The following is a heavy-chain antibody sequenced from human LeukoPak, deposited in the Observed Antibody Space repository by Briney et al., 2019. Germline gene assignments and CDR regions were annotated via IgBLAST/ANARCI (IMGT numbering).Heavy chain of an antibody. Sequence: GESLKISCKGSGYNFATYWIVWVRQMSGKGLEWMGVIYPGDSDTRYSPSFQGQVTISADKSITTAYLQWSTLKASDTAMYYCARLSDSSGYYSYYFDYWGQGTLVTVSS. CDR3: ARLSDSSGYYSYYFDY. CDR2: IYPGDSDT. CDR1: GYNFATYW. J-gene: IGHJ4*02. V-gene: IGHV5-51*01. D-gene: IGHD3-22*01.